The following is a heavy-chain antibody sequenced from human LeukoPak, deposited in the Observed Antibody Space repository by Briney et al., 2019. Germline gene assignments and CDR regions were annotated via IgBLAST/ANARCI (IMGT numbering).Heavy chain of an antibody. Sequence: AGGSLRLSCAVSGFTFSNYWMSWVRQAPGKGLEWVANIKQDGSEKNYVDSVKGRFTTSRDNAKNSLYLQMNSLRVEDTAVYYCARLEQWLTPYWGQGTLVTVSS. D-gene: IGHD6-19*01. CDR1: GFTFSNYW. J-gene: IGHJ4*02. CDR2: IKQDGSEK. V-gene: IGHV3-7*01. CDR3: ARLEQWLTPY.